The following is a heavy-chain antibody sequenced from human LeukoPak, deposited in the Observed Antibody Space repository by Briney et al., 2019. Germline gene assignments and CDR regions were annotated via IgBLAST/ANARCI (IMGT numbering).Heavy chain of an antibody. V-gene: IGHV3-7*01. CDR3: ARAPGEGWFDP. J-gene: IGHJ5*02. Sequence: GGSLRLSCAASGFTFSSYWMSWVRQAPGKGLEWVSSIKQDGGEKYYVDSVKGRFTISRDNAKNSLYLQMNSLRAEDTALYYCARAPGEGWFDPWGQGTLVTVSS. CDR1: GFTFSSYW. CDR2: IKQDGGEK. D-gene: IGHD4-17*01.